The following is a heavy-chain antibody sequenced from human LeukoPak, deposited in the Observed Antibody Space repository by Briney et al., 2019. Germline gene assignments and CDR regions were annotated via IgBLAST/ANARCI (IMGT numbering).Heavy chain of an antibody. CDR1: GYTFTGYY. CDR3: ARDVPTTYYYDSSGLD. J-gene: IGHJ4*02. Sequence: GASVKVSCKASGYTFTGYYMHWVRQAPGQGLEWMGWINPNSGGTNYAQKFQGRVTMTRDTSISTAYMELGRLRSDDTAVYYCARDVPTTYYYDSSGLDWGQGTLVTVSS. CDR2: INPNSGGT. V-gene: IGHV1-2*02. D-gene: IGHD3-22*01.